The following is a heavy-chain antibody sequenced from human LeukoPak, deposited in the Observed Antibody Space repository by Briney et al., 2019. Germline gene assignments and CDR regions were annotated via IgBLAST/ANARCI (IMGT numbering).Heavy chain of an antibody. D-gene: IGHD4-17*01. CDR3: ARGLGSGDYVANAFDF. V-gene: IGHV3-21*01. J-gene: IGHJ3*01. CDR2: ISGSGSYI. CDR1: GFIFSSYA. Sequence: GGSLRPSCAASGFIFSSYAMNWVRQAPGKGLEWVSSISGSGSYIHYADSMNGRFTISRDNAKKSVYLHMSRLRAEDTAVYYCARGLGSGDYVANAFDFWGRGTTVSVS.